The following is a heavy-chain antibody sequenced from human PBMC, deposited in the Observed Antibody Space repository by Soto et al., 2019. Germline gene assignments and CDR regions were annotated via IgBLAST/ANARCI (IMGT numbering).Heavy chain of an antibody. CDR1: GYTFTGYY. D-gene: IGHD6-13*01. J-gene: IGHJ6*02. V-gene: IGHV1-2*04. CDR2: INPDSGGT. CDR3: ARGLYSSTRIYGMDV. Sequence: SVKVSCKASGYTFTGYYMHWVRQAPGQGLEWMGWINPDSGGTNYAQKFQGWVTMTRDTSISTAYMELSRLRSDDTAVYYCARGLYSSTRIYGMDVWGQGTTVTVSS.